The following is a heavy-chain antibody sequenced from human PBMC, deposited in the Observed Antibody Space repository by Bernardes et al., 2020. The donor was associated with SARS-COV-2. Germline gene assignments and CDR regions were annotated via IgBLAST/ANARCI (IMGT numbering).Heavy chain of an antibody. D-gene: IGHD3-3*01. CDR3: SRHRYDFWSEGWFDP. J-gene: IGHJ5*02. CDR1: GFTFSGST. V-gene: IGHV3-73*01. Sequence: GGSLRLSCAASGFTFSGSTIHWVRQASGKGLEWVGRIRSKTNNYATAYAASVQGRFTISRDDSKNTAYLQMNSLKSEDTAVYYCSRHRYDFWSEGWFDPWGQGTLVTVSS. CDR2: IRSKTNNYAT.